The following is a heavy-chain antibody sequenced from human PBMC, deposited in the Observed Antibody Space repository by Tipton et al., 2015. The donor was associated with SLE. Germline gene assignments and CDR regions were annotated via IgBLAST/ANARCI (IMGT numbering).Heavy chain of an antibody. Sequence: LRLSCAVYGGSFSGYYWSWIRQHPGKGLEWIGYIYYSGSTYYNPSLKSRITISVDTSKNQFSLKLGSVTAADTAVYYCARDPGGGYFDRWGRGTLVTVSS. CDR3: ARDPGGGYFDR. D-gene: IGHD3-16*01. CDR1: GGSFSGYY. J-gene: IGHJ2*01. CDR2: IYYSGST. V-gene: IGHV4-31*11.